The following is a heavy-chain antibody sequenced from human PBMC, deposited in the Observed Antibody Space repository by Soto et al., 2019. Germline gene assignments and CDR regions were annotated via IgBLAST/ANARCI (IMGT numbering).Heavy chain of an antibody. Sequence: EVQLVESGGGLVQPGGSLRLSCAASGFTFSTYWMTWVRRPPGKGLEWVANLDQDGSEIYYVDSVRGRFTISRDNAKNSLYLQMNSLRAEDTAVYYCVCGGNFFVYWGQGTLVTVSP. CDR2: LDQDGSEI. CDR3: VCGGNFFVY. D-gene: IGHD3-16*01. CDR1: GFTFSTYW. J-gene: IGHJ4*02. V-gene: IGHV3-7*01.